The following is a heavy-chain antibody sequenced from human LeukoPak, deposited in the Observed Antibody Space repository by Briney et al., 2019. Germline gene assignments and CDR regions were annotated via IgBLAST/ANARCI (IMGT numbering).Heavy chain of an antibody. J-gene: IGHJ3*02. CDR3: ARPSPYYYDSSGYYYGVRSAFDI. Sequence: GESLKISCKGSGYSFTSYWIGWVRQMPGKGLEWMGISCPGDSDTRYSPSFQGQVTISADKSISTAYLQWSSLKASDTAMYYCARPSPYYYDSSGYYYGVRSAFDIWGQGTMVTVSS. CDR2: SCPGDSDT. D-gene: IGHD3-22*01. CDR1: GYSFTSYW. V-gene: IGHV5-51*01.